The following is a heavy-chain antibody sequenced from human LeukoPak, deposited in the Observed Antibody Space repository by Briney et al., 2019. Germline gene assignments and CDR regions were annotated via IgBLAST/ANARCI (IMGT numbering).Heavy chain of an antibody. CDR3: ARAPYPGDYVWGSYRY. CDR1: GYTFTSYD. Sequence: GASVKVSCKASGYTFTSYDISWVRQATGQGLEWMGWINPNSGGTNYAQKFQGRVTMTRDTSISTAYMELSRLRSDDTAVYYCARAPYPGDYVWGSYRYWGQGTLVTVSS. V-gene: IGHV1-2*02. CDR2: INPNSGGT. D-gene: IGHD3-16*02. J-gene: IGHJ4*02.